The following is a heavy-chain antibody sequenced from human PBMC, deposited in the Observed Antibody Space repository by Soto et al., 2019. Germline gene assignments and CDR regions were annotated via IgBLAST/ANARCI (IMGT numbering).Heavy chain of an antibody. V-gene: IGHV4-59*08. Sequence: SDTLSLTCNVSGGSISSYYCIWIRQPPGKGLEWIGYIYYSGSTNYNPSLKSRVTISVDTSKNQFSLKLSSVTAADTAVYYCAMMTSHFDYWGQGTLVTVSS. D-gene: IGHD4-17*01. J-gene: IGHJ4*02. CDR1: GGSISSYY. CDR3: AMMTSHFDY. CDR2: IYYSGST.